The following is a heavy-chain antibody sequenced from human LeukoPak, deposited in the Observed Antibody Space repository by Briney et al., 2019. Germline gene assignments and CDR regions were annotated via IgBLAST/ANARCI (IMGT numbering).Heavy chain of an antibody. D-gene: IGHD6-25*01. CDR2: LYYSGTA. Sequence: SETLSLTCTVSGDSISSFSWSWIPQSPGKRLEWIGYLYYSGTANYNPSLRSRVTISSDTSKNQFSLKLSSLTAADTAMYYCARGPSSGQYVSPLDYWGQGTLVTVSS. V-gene: IGHV4-59*01. CDR1: GDSISSFS. J-gene: IGHJ4*02. CDR3: ARGPSSGQYVSPLDY.